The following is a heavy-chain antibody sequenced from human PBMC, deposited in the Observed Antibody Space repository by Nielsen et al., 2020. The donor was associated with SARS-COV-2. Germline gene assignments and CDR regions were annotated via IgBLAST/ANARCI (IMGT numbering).Heavy chain of an antibody. V-gene: IGHV3-9*01. D-gene: IGHD2-2*01. CDR2: FSWKTGSR. CDR1: GFSLDDYA. Sequence: SLKISCVVSGFSLDDYAIHWVRQAPGKGLEWVAGFSWKTGSRGYADSVRGRFTVSRDGAKNSLSLEMNSLRVEDTALYSCAKDLYANFYYYVMEVWGQGTTVTVSS. CDR3: AKDLYANFYYYVMEV. J-gene: IGHJ6*02.